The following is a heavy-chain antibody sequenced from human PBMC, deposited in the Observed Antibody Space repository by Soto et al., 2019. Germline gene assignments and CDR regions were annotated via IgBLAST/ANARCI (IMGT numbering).Heavy chain of an antibody. D-gene: IGHD3-22*01. V-gene: IGHV4-30-4*01. Sequence: SETLSLTCTVSGGSISSSSYYWWTWIRQLPGKGLEWIGYISYSGSTHCNPSLKSRVIISVDTSKNQFSLKLSSVTGADTAVYYCARDFHDSDGYRFDYWGQGTLVTVS. CDR3: ARDFHDSDGYRFDY. CDR1: GGSISSSSYY. J-gene: IGHJ4*02. CDR2: ISYSGST.